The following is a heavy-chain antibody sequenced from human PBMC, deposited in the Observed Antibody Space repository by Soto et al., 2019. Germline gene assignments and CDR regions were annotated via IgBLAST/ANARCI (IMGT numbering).Heavy chain of an antibody. CDR1: GYTFTSYG. Sequence: ASVKVSCKASGYTFTSYGISWVRQAPGQGLEWMGWISAYNGNTNYAQKLQGRVTMTTDTSTSTAYMELSSLRSEDTAVYYCARYSYGPKAFDSWGQGTMVTVSS. V-gene: IGHV1-18*01. CDR2: ISAYNGNT. D-gene: IGHD5-18*01. J-gene: IGHJ3*02. CDR3: ARYSYGPKAFDS.